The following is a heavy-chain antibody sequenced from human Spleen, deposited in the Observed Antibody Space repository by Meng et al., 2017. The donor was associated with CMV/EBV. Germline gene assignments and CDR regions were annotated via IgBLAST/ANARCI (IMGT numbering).Heavy chain of an antibody. CDR1: GYSFTGYS. V-gene: IGHV1-46*01. D-gene: IGHD3-16*01. J-gene: IGHJ4*02. CDR3: ARGRDQVKYDAWDGGY. Sequence: ASVKDFCKASGYSFTGYSVHWVRQAPGQGLEWLGIINPSGGNTYYAHKFRGRVTMTRDTSTSTVYMELSSLRFEDTAVYYCARGRDQVKYDAWDGGYWGQGTLVTVSS. CDR2: INPSGGNT.